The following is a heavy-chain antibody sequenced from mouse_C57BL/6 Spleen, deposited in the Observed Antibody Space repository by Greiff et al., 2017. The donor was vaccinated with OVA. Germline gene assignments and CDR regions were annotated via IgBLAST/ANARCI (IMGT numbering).Heavy chain of an antibody. Sequence: EVKLVESGPGLAKPSQTLSLTCSVTGYSITSDYWNWIRKFPGNKLEYMGYISYSGSTYYNPSLKSRISIIRETNKNQYYLQWNSVTTEDTATYYCARSVPRLRGYFDVWGTGTTVTVSS. CDR1: GYSITSDY. D-gene: IGHD2-4*01. J-gene: IGHJ1*03. CDR2: ISYSGST. CDR3: ARSVPRLRGYFDV. V-gene: IGHV3-8*01.